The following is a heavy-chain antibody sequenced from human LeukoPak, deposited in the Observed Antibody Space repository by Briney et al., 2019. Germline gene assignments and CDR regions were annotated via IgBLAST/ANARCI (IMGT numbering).Heavy chain of an antibody. Sequence: GESLKISCKGSGYSFTNYWIAWVRQLPGKGLEWMGIIYPDDSDTKYSPSFQGQVTISADKSISTAYLQWNSLEASDTAMYCCARHPIYCSGGTCFSSNYFDYWGQGTLVTVSS. J-gene: IGHJ4*02. D-gene: IGHD2-15*01. V-gene: IGHV5-51*01. CDR2: IYPDDSDT. CDR3: ARHPIYCSGGTCFSSNYFDY. CDR1: GYSFTNYW.